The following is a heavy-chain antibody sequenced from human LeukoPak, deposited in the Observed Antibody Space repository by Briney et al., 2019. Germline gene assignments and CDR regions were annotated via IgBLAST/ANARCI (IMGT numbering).Heavy chain of an antibody. CDR1: GFTFSTYA. CDR3: AKPYDRSGFYFDY. CDR2: ISFDGNNK. Sequence: PGGSLRLSCAASGFTFSTYAMSWVRQAPGKGLEWVAVISFDGNNKYYADSVKGRFTISRDNSKNTLYLQMNSLRAEDTAVYYCAKPYDRSGFYFDYWGQGTLVTVSS. J-gene: IGHJ4*02. D-gene: IGHD3-22*01. V-gene: IGHV3-30*18.